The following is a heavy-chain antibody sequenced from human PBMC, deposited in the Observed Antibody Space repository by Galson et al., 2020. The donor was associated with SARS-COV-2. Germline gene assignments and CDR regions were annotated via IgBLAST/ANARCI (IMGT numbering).Heavy chain of an antibody. CDR1: GFTFSSYD. Sequence: GGSLRLSCAASGFTFSSYDMHWVRQATGKGLEWVSAIGTAGDTYYPGSVKGRFTISRENAKNSLYLQMNSLRAGDTAVYYCARGLRLGELSLYYGMDVWGQGTTVTVSS. CDR3: ARGLRLGELSLYYGMDV. V-gene: IGHV3-13*01. J-gene: IGHJ6*02. CDR2: IGTAGDT. D-gene: IGHD3-16*02.